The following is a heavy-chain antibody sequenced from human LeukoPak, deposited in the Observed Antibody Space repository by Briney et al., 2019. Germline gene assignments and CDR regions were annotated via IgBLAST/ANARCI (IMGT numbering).Heavy chain of an antibody. CDR1: GFTFSSYS. J-gene: IGHJ3*02. CDR3: AREGVRDAFDI. Sequence: GGSLRLSCAASGFTFSSYSMNWVRQAPGKGLEWVSSISSSSSYIYYADSVKGRFTISRDNAKNSLYLRMNSLRAEDTAVYYCAREGVRDAFDIWGQGTMVTVSS. CDR2: ISSSSSYI. D-gene: IGHD3-16*01. V-gene: IGHV3-21*01.